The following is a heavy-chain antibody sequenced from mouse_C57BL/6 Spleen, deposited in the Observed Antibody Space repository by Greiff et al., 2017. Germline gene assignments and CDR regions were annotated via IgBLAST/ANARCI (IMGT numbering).Heavy chain of an antibody. CDR1: GYTFTSYW. J-gene: IGHJ2*01. V-gene: IGHV1-50*01. CDR2: IDPSDSYT. D-gene: IGHD2-2*01. Sequence: QVQLQQPGAELVKPGASVKLSCKASGYTFTSYWMQWVKQRPGQGLEWIGEIDPSDSYTNYNQKFKGKATLTVDTSSSTAYMQLSSLTSEDYAVYYCARSYGYDGYYFDYWGQGTTLTVSS. CDR3: ARSYGYDGYYFDY.